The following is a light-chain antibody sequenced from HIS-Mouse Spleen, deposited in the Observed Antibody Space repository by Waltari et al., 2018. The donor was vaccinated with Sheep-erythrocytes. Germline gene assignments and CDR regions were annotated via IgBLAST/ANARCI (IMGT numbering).Light chain of an antibody. V-gene: IGKV4-1*01. CDR1: QSVLYSSNNKTY. Sequence: DIVMTQSPDSLAVSLGERATINCKSSQSVLYSSNNKTYLAWYQQKPGQPPKLLIYWASTRESGVPDRFSGSGSGTDLTLTISSLQAEDVAVYYCQQYYSTPFTFGPGTKVDIK. CDR2: WAS. CDR3: QQYYSTPFT. J-gene: IGKJ3*01.